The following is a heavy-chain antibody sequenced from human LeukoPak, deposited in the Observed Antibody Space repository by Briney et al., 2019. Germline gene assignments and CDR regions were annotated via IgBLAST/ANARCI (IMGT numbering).Heavy chain of an antibody. D-gene: IGHD1-1*01. CDR1: GYSISSGYY. CDR2: IYHSGST. J-gene: IGHJ3*02. Sequence: SETLSLTCAVSGYSISSGYYWGWIRQPPGKGLEWIGSIYHSGSTYYNPSLKSRVTISVDTSTNQFSLKLSSVTAADTAVYYCARHPQRRGAFDIWGQGTMVTVSS. CDR3: ARHPQRRGAFDI. V-gene: IGHV4-38-2*01.